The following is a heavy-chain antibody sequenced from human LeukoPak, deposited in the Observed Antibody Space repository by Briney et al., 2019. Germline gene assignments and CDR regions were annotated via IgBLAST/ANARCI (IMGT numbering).Heavy chain of an antibody. CDR1: GFTFSSYG. D-gene: IGHD2-15*01. Sequence: GGSLRLSCAASGFTFSSYGMHWVRQAPGKGLEWVAVISYDGSNKYYADSVKGRFTISRDSSKNTLYLQMNSLRAEDTAVYYCARDHRIGGFMDLWGRGTTVTVSS. J-gene: IGHJ6*04. CDR2: ISYDGSNK. CDR3: ARDHRIGGFMDL. V-gene: IGHV3-30*03.